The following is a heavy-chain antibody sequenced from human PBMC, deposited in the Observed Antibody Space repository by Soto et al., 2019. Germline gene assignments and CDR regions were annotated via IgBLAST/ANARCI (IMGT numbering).Heavy chain of an antibody. CDR3: AKGGYNYGFLFDC. CDR2: IDNSGGIT. J-gene: IGHJ4*02. D-gene: IGHD5-18*01. CDR1: GFTFSTYG. Sequence: GGFLRLSCAASGFTFSTYGMSWVRQAPGKGLEWVSTIDNSGGITYYADSVKGRFTISRDNSKNTLYLQMNSLRAEDTAVYYCAKGGYNYGFLFDCWGQGTLVTSPQ. V-gene: IGHV3-23*05.